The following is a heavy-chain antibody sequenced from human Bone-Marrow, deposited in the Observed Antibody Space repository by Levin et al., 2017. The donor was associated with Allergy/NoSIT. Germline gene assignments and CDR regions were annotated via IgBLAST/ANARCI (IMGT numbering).Heavy chain of an antibody. Sequence: GGSLRLSCVASGFTFNKYWMSWVRQAPGKGLEWVASIKLDGSDQYYVDSVKARFTISRDNAKNSLFLQMNSLRAEDTAMYYCVRDLKSRVAGTLWGQGTLVTVSS. D-gene: IGHD2-15*01. J-gene: IGHJ4*02. CDR3: VRDLKSRVAGTL. V-gene: IGHV3-7*01. CDR2: IKLDGSDQ. CDR1: GFTFNKYW.